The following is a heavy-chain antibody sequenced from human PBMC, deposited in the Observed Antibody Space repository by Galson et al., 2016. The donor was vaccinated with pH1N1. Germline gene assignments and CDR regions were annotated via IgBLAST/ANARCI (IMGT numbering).Heavy chain of an antibody. D-gene: IGHD6-19*01. V-gene: IGHV3-23*01. Sequence: SLRLSCAASGFDFRNFDMSWVRQPPGKGLEWVSVSLKPDDTTHYTGSVQGRFTISRDDSRSILYLQITSLRVEDTALYYCVKGAWLDFWGQGALVTVSS. J-gene: IGHJ4*02. CDR3: VKGAWLDF. CDR2: SLKPDDTT. CDR1: GFDFRNFD.